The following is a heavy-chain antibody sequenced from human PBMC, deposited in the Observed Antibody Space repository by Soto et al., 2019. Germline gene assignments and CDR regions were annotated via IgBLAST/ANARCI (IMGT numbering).Heavy chain of an antibody. CDR2: INYSGST. D-gene: IGHD6-19*01. CDR1: SGSMSSSLNH. J-gene: IGHJ6*02. Sequence: ASETLSLTCIVSSGSMSSSLNHWGWIRQPPGKGLEWIGNINYSGSTYYNPSLQSRLTISVDTSNNQFSLTLSSVTAADTAVYYCAKLAGYCSGTTYYYYGMDVWGQGTTVTVSS. V-gene: IGHV4-39*01. CDR3: AKLAGYCSGTTYYYYGMDV.